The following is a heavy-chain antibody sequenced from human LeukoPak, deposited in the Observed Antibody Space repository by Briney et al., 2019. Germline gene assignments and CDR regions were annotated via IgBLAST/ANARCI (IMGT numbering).Heavy chain of an antibody. CDR3: ARQDTAMVLDAFDI. CDR2: IYPGDSDT. V-gene: IGHV5-51*01. Sequence: GESLEISCKGSGYSFTSYWIGWVRQMPGKGLEWMGIIYPGDSDTRYSPSVQGQVTISADKSIVTAYLQWSSLKASDTAMYYCARQDTAMVLDAFDIWGQGTMVTVSS. D-gene: IGHD5-18*01. CDR1: GYSFTSYW. J-gene: IGHJ3*02.